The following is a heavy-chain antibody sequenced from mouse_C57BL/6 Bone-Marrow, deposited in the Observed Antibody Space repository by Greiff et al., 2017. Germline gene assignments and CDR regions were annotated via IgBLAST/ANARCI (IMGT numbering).Heavy chain of an antibody. Sequence: EVKLMESGGGLVQSGRSLRLSCATSGFTFSDFYMEWVRQAPGKGLEWIAASRNKANDYTTEYSASVKGRFIVSRDTSQSILYLQMNALRAEDTAIYYCARDAPDYPYAMDYWGQGTSVTVSS. CDR1: GFTFSDFY. V-gene: IGHV7-1*01. D-gene: IGHD2-4*01. CDR3: ARDAPDYPYAMDY. CDR2: SRNKANDYTT. J-gene: IGHJ4*01.